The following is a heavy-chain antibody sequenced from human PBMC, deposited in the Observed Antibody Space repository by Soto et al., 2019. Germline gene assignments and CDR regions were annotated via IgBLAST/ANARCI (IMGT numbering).Heavy chain of an antibody. CDR3: ARGVDGWYSDY. D-gene: IGHD6-19*01. J-gene: IGHJ4*02. Sequence: QVQLVESGGGVVEPGTSLRLSCAASGFTFNTHPLYWVRQAPGTGLEWVAVISYDGTNKFYADSVKGRFTISRDTSKSTLYLRMYSLRDDDTVVYYLARGVDGWYSDYWGRGPLVTASS. CDR2: ISYDGTNK. V-gene: IGHV3-30-3*01. CDR1: GFTFNTHP.